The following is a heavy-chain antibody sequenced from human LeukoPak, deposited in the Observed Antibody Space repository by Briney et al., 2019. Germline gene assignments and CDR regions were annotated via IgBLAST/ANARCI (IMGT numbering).Heavy chain of an antibody. Sequence: PSETLSFTCTVSGGSISSYCWSWIRQPPGKGLEWIGYIFYTGSTNYNPSLKSRVTISVLTSKNRFSLKLSSVTAADTAVYYCATLTGGDDAFDIWGQGTMVTVSS. CDR2: IFYTGST. J-gene: IGHJ3*02. CDR3: ATLTGGDDAFDI. V-gene: IGHV4-59*01. CDR1: GGSISSYC. D-gene: IGHD4-23*01.